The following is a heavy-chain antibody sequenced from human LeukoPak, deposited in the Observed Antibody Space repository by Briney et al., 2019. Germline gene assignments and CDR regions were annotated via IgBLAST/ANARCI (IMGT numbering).Heavy chain of an antibody. Sequence: SGTLSLTCTVSGGSISSSSYYWGRIRQPPGKGLEWIGSIYYSGSTYYNPSLKSRVTISVDTSKNQFSLQLNSVTPEDTAVYYCARDWYGDHFDYWGQGTLVTVSS. CDR2: IYYSGST. CDR1: GGSISSSSYY. V-gene: IGHV4-39*02. CDR3: ARDWYGDHFDY. D-gene: IGHD4-17*01. J-gene: IGHJ4*02.